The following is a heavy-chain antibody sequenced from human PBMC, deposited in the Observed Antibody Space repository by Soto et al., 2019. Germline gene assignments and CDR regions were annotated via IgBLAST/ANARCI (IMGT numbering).Heavy chain of an antibody. V-gene: IGHV3-23*01. D-gene: IGHD3-10*01. CDR3: AKDRHYYGSGSYPYYFDY. Sequence: EVQLLESGGGLVQPGGSLRLSCAASGFTFSSYAMSWVRQAPGKGLEWVSAISGSGGSTYYADSVKGRFTISRDNSKNTLYLQINSLRAEDTAVYYCAKDRHYYGSGSYPYYFDYWGQGTLVTVSS. CDR2: ISGSGGST. J-gene: IGHJ4*02. CDR1: GFTFSSYA.